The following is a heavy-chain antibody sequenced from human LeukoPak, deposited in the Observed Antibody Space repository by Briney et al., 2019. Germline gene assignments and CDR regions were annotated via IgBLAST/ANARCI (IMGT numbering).Heavy chain of an antibody. Sequence: ASVKVSCKASGYTFTGYYMHWVRQAPGQGLEWMGRINPNSGGTNYAQKFQGRVTMTRDTSISTAYMELSRLRSDDTAVYYCAREGYYYDSSGYLGHWGQGTLVTVSS. D-gene: IGHD3-22*01. CDR1: GYTFTGYY. CDR3: AREGYYYDSSGYLGH. V-gene: IGHV1-2*06. J-gene: IGHJ4*02. CDR2: INPNSGGT.